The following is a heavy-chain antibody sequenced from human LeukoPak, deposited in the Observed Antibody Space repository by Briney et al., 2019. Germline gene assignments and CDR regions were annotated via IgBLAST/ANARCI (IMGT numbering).Heavy chain of an antibody. CDR3: ARVRPFSGGSCYDY. CDR1: GGTFSSYA. D-gene: IGHD2-15*01. J-gene: IGHJ4*02. CDR2: IIPIFGTA. V-gene: IGHV1-69*13. Sequence: ASVKVSCKASGGTFSSYAISWVRQAPGQGLEWMGGIIPIFGTANYAQKFQGRVTITADESTSTAYMELSSLRSEDTAVYYCARVRPFSGGSCYDYRGQGTLVTVSS.